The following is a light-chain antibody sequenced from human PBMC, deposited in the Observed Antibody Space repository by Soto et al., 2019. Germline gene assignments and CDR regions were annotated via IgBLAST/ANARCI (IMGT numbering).Light chain of an antibody. J-gene: IGKJ1*01. Sequence: DIQMTQSPSTLSGSVGDRVTITCRASQTISSGLAWYQQKPGKAPKLLIYKASTLKSGVPSRFSGSGSGTEFTLTIRRLQPDDFATYYCQHYNSYSEAFGQGTKVELK. CDR3: QHYNSYSEA. CDR1: QTISSG. V-gene: IGKV1-5*03. CDR2: KAS.